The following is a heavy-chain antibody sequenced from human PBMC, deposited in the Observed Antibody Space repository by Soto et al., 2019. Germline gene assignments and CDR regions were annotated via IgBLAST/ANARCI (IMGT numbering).Heavy chain of an antibody. D-gene: IGHD6-13*01. Sequence: SETLSLTCTVSGGSISSYYWSWIRQPPGKGLEWIGYIYYSGSTNYNPSLKSRVTISVDTSKNQFSLKLSSVTAADTAVYYCARVGSSWYFGYMDVWGKGTTVTVSS. CDR3: ARVGSSWYFGYMDV. CDR2: IYYSGST. V-gene: IGHV4-59*01. J-gene: IGHJ6*03. CDR1: GGSISSYY.